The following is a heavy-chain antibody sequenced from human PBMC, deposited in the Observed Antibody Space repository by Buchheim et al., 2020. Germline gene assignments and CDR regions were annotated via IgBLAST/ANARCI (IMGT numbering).Heavy chain of an antibody. V-gene: IGHV1-46*01. D-gene: IGHD1-14*01. Sequence: QVQLVQSGAEVRKPGASMKISCEASGYIFTNNYLHWVRQAPGQGLEWLGLIYPSTGGTDYAQTLQDRVIITRDTSATTTYLELNSLRSEDTAVYYCARADQCQSGAYNLDSWGQGTL. J-gene: IGHJ4*02. CDR3: ARADQCQSGAYNLDS. CDR1: GYIFTNNY. CDR2: IYPSTGGT.